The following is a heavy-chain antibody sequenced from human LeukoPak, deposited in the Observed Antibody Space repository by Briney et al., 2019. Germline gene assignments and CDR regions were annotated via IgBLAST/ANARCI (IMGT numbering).Heavy chain of an antibody. Sequence: PGGSLRLSCAASGFTFDDYAMHWVRQAPGKGLEWVSLISGDGGSTYYADSVKGRFTISRDNSKNSLYLQMNSLRTEDTALYYCAKPLAQDYVWGSYTGDYFDYWGQGTLVTVYS. D-gene: IGHD3-16*01. V-gene: IGHV3-43*02. CDR2: ISGDGGST. CDR1: GFTFDDYA. CDR3: AKPLAQDYVWGSYTGDYFDY. J-gene: IGHJ4*02.